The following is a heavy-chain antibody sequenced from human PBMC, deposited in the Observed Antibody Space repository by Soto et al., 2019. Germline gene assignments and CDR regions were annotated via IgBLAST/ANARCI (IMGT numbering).Heavy chain of an antibody. J-gene: IGHJ4*01. CDR1: GYTFTSYA. V-gene: IGHV1-3*01. Sequence: ASVKVSCKASGYTFTSYAMHWVRQAPGQRLEWMGWINAGNGNTKYSQQFQGRVTITRDTSASTAYMALSSLRSEDTAVYYCARGDVLMVYASTTPTDYWAQESRFTVSS. CDR3: ARGDVLMVYASTTPTDY. CDR2: INAGNGNT. D-gene: IGHD2-8*01.